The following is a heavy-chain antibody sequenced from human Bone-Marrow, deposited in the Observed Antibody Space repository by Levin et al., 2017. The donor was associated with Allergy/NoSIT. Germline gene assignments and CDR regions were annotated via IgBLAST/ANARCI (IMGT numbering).Heavy chain of an antibody. V-gene: IGHV3-23*01. D-gene: IGHD1/OR15-1a*01. CDR2: INTNGGNT. J-gene: IGHJ4*02. CDR1: GFAFSNYV. CDR3: ASNDVSRNKWYEAY. Sequence: PAGGSLRLSCAASGFAFSNYVMHWVRQAPREGLEWVSSINTNGGNTYYADSVKGRFTISRDNSKNTLYLEMTSLRVEDTAVYYCASNDVSRNKWYEAYWGQGTLVTVSS.